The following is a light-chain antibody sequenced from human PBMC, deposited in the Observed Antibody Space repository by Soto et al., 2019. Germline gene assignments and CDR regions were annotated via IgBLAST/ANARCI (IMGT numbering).Light chain of an antibody. CDR2: GAS. V-gene: IGKV3-15*01. Sequence: EIVLTQSPATLSLSPGERATLSCRSSQSVSSYLAWYQQKPGQAPRLLIYGASTRATGIPARFSGSGSGTEFTLTISSLQSEDFAVYYCQQYNNWPPITFGQGTRLEI. CDR3: QQYNNWPPIT. J-gene: IGKJ5*01. CDR1: QSVSSY.